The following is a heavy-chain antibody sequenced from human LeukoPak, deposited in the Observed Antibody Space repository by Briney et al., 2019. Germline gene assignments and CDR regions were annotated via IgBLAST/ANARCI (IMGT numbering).Heavy chain of an antibody. D-gene: IGHD6-19*01. V-gene: IGHV3-33*06. Sequence: GTSLRLSCAASGFSFSNYGMHWVRQAPGKGLEWVALIYHDGSNKYYADAVKGRFTISRDNSKNTLYVQMNSLRAEDTAGYYCSKGFCRGWSEIDNLGQGTLVIVSS. CDR2: IYHDGSNK. CDR1: GFSFSNYG. CDR3: SKGFCRGWSEIDN. J-gene: IGHJ4*02.